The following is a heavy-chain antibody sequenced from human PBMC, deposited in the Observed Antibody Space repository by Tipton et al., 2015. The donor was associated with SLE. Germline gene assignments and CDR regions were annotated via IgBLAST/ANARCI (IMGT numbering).Heavy chain of an antibody. CDR1: GGSISSHY. V-gene: IGHV4-59*11. CDR2: IYYSGST. Sequence: TLSLTCTVSGGSISSHYWSWIRQPPGKGLEWIGYIYYSGSTYYNPSLKSRVTISVDTSKNQFSLKLSSVTAADTAVYYCARREPDGRFDYWGQGTLVTVSS. CDR3: ARREPDGRFDY. J-gene: IGHJ4*02. D-gene: IGHD1-14*01.